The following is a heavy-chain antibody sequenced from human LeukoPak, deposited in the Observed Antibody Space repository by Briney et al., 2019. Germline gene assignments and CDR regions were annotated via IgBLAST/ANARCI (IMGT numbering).Heavy chain of an antibody. V-gene: IGHV4-39*01. CDR1: GXSISSRSYY. CDR3: ATMAGGSNWFDP. Sequence: PSETLSLTCSVSGXSISSRSYYWGWIRQPPGKGLEWIGSIYYSGSTYYNPSLKSRVTISVDTSKNQFSLKLTSVTAADTAVYYCATMAGGSNWFDPWGQGTLVTVSS. CDR2: IYYSGST. D-gene: IGHD3-10*01. J-gene: IGHJ5*02.